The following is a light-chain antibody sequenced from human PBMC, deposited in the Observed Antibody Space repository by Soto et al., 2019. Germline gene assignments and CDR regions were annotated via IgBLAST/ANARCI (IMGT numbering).Light chain of an antibody. CDR1: QSISSN. Sequence: EIVTTQSPATLSVSPGERATLSCRASQSISSNLAWYQQKPGQAPRLLIYGASTRAIDIPARFSGSGSGTDFTLTISRLEPEDFAVYYCQKYGTFWTFGQGTKVDIK. CDR2: GAS. J-gene: IGKJ1*01. V-gene: IGKV3-15*01. CDR3: QKYGTFWT.